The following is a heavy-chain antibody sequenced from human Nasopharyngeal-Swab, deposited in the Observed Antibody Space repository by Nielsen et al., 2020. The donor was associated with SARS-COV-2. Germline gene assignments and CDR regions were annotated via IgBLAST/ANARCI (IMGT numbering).Heavy chain of an antibody. CDR2: INHSGST. D-gene: IGHD2-2*01. Sequence: SETLSLPCAVYGGSFSAYYWSWIRQPPGKGLEWIGEINHSGSTNYNPSLKSRVTISLDTSKNQFSLKLSSVTAADTAVYYCARSVVVPVLPQYYFDYWGQGTLVTVSS. J-gene: IGHJ4*02. V-gene: IGHV4-34*01. CDR3: ARSVVVPVLPQYYFDY. CDR1: GGSFSAYY.